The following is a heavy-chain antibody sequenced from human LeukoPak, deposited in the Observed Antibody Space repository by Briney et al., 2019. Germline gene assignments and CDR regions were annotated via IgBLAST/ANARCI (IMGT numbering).Heavy chain of an antibody. Sequence: GESLQISCQGSGYSFTTYWIAWVRQMPGKGLEWMGIIYPGDSDARYSPSFQGQVTFSADKSISTAYLQWSSLKASDTAMYYCARQQVGATIPLDYWGQGTLVTVSS. D-gene: IGHD1-26*01. CDR3: ARQQVGATIPLDY. V-gene: IGHV5-51*01. CDR2: IYPGDSDA. J-gene: IGHJ4*02. CDR1: GYSFTTYW.